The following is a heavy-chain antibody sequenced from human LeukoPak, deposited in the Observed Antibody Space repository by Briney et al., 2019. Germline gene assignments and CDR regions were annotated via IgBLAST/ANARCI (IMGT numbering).Heavy chain of an antibody. CDR1: GYTFNSYY. CDR2: INPSGGST. CDR3: ARGGRGYYYDSSGYYPAPFDY. V-gene: IGHV1-46*02. J-gene: IGHJ4*02. D-gene: IGHD3-22*01. Sequence: ASVKVSCKASGYTFNSYYMHWVRQAPGQGLEWMGIINPSGGSTSYAQKFQGRVTMTRDMSTSTVYMELSSLRSEDTAVYYCARGGRGYYYDSSGYYPAPFDYWGQGTLVTVSS.